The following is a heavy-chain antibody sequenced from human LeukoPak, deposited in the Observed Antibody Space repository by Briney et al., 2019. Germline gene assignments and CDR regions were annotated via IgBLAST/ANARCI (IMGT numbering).Heavy chain of an antibody. J-gene: IGHJ3*02. V-gene: IGHV4-61*02. CDR3: ARVSRVSDAFDI. Sequence: SQTLSLTCTVSGGSISSGSYYWSWIRQPAGKRLEWIGRIYTSGSTNYNPSLKSRVTISVDRSKNQFSLRLSSVTAADTAVYYCARVSRVSDAFDIWGQGTMVTVSS. CDR2: IYTSGST. D-gene: IGHD5/OR15-5a*01. CDR1: GGSISSGSYY.